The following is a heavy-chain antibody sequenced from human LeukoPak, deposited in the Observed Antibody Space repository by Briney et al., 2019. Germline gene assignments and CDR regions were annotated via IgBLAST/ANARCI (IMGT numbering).Heavy chain of an antibody. D-gene: IGHD3-10*01. V-gene: IGHV3-11*06. J-gene: IGHJ4*02. Sequence: GGSLRLSCAASGFTFSDYYMSWIRQAPGKGLEWVSDISSSSSYTNYADSVKGRFTISRDNAKNSLYLQMNSLRAEDTAVYYCARAEQLSGYYFDYWGQGTLVTVSS. CDR2: ISSSSSYT. CDR1: GFTFSDYY. CDR3: ARAEQLSGYYFDY.